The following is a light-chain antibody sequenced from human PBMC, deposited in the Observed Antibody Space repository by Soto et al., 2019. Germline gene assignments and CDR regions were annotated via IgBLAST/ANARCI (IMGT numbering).Light chain of an antibody. CDR1: SSDIGAYNL. CDR3: ASLTTTNFV. CDR2: EVS. V-gene: IGLV2-14*01. J-gene: IGLJ1*01. Sequence: QSALTQPASVSGSPGQSVTISCTGTSSDIGAYNLVSWYQHHPDKAPKLMISEVSNRPSGVSDRFPGSKSGNTASLTISGLQSEDEADYYCASLTTTNFVFGTVTKLTVL.